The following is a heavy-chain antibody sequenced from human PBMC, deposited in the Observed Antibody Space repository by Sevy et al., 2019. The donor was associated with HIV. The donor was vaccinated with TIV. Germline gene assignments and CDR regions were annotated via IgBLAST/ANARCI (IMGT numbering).Heavy chain of an antibody. V-gene: IGHV3-33*01. CDR3: ARDLQLVTDYYYYGMDV. CDR2: IWYDGSNK. D-gene: IGHD6-13*01. J-gene: IGHJ6*02. CDR1: GFTFSSYG. Sequence: GGSLRLSCAASGFTFSSYGMHWVRQAPGKGLEWVAVIWYDGSNKYYADSVKGRFTISRDNSKNTLYLQMNSPRAEDTAVYYCARDLQLVTDYYYYGMDVWGQGTTVTVSS.